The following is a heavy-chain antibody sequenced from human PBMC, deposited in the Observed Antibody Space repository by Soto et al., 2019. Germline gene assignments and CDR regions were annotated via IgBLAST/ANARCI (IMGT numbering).Heavy chain of an antibody. CDR3: AIDLVGATDY. CDR1: GFTFSSYE. CDR2: ISSSGSTI. V-gene: IGHV3-48*03. D-gene: IGHD1-26*01. J-gene: IGHJ4*02. Sequence: EVQLVESGGGLVQPGGSLRLSCAASGFTFSSYEMNWVRQAPGKGLEWVSYISSSGSTIYYADSVKGRFTISRDNDKNSLYLQMNSLRAEDTAVYYCAIDLVGATDYWGQGTLVTVSS.